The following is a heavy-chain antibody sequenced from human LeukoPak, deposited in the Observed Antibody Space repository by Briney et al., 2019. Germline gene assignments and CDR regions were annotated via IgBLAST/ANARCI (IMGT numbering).Heavy chain of an antibody. CDR1: GFSLTTSGVG. J-gene: IGHJ4*02. D-gene: IGHD6-19*01. Sequence: ESGPTLVKPTQTLTLTCTFSGFSLTTSGVGVGWIRQPPGKALEWLALIYWDDDKRYSPSLKSRLTITKDTSKNQVVLTMTNMDPVDTATYYCAHTRVFIGVPGSPFDYWGQGTLVTVSS. CDR3: AHTRVFIGVPGSPFDY. CDR2: IYWDDDK. V-gene: IGHV2-5*02.